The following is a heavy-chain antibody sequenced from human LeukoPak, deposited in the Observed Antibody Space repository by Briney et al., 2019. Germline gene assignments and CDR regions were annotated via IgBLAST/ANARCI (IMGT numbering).Heavy chain of an antibody. V-gene: IGHV1-46*03. CDR1: GYTFTSYY. Sequence: ASVKVSCKASGYTFTSYYMQGVPQAPGQGREWMVIINPSCGSTSYAQKFQGRVTMTRDTSTSTVYMELSSLRSEDTAVYYCARAERRCSSTSCYLFDYWGQGTLVTVSS. D-gene: IGHD2-2*01. J-gene: IGHJ4*02. CDR3: ARAERRCSSTSCYLFDY. CDR2: INPSCGST.